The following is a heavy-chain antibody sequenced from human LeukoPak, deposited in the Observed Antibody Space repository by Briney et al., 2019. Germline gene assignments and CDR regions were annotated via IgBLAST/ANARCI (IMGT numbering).Heavy chain of an antibody. V-gene: IGHV4-39*01. D-gene: IGHD3-22*01. CDR3: AGISSFPGDSSGSLDS. CDR2: VYYGGAS. J-gene: IGHJ4*02. Sequence: SETLSLTCTVSRGSLSDTTYYWGWIRQPPGKGLEWIGSVYYGGASYYSQSLKSRVTISADTSKNQFSLNLNSLTAADTAVYYCAGISSFPGDSSGSLDSWGRGTLVSVSS. CDR1: RGSLSDTTYY.